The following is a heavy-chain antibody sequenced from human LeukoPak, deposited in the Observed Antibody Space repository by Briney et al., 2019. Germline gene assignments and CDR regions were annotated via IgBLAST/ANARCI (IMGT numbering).Heavy chain of an antibody. D-gene: IGHD5-18*01. V-gene: IGHV1-2*02. CDR1: GYTFTGYY. J-gene: IGHJ4*02. Sequence: ASVKVSCKASGYTFTGYYMNWVRQAPGQGLEWMGWINPNSGGTTYAQKFQGRVTMTRDTSISTAYMELSRLRSDDTAVYYCVRGGYIYGSDYWGQGTLVTVSS. CDR3: VRGGYIYGSDY. CDR2: INPNSGGT.